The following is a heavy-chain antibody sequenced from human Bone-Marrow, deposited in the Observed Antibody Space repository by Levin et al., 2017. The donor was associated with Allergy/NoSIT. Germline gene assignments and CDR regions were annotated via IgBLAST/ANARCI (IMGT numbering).Heavy chain of an antibody. CDR3: VRDRRVAYS. CDR1: GFTFSHHW. J-gene: IGHJ4*02. CDR2: INGDWTIT. Sequence: GGSLRLSCAASGFTFSHHWMYWVRQAPGKGLVWVSGINGDWTITTYADSVKGRFTISRDNAENTLHLQMNSLSAEDTAVYYCVRDRRVAYSSGQGTLVTVSS. V-gene: IGHV3-74*01.